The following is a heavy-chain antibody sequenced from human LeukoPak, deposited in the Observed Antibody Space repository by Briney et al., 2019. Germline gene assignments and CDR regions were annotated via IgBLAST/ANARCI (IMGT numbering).Heavy chain of an antibody. CDR3: AKVRWGSDNALDS. D-gene: IGHD3-16*01. V-gene: IGHV3-74*01. CDR2: IHSDGSPT. J-gene: IGHJ4*02. CDR1: GFSFSTTW. Sequence: GGSLRLSCTASGFSFSTTWMHWVRQAPGKGLVWVSRIHSDGSPTIYADSVKGRFTISRDNAKNTLYLQMNSLRAEDTAVYYCAKVRWGSDNALDSWGQGTLVTGSS.